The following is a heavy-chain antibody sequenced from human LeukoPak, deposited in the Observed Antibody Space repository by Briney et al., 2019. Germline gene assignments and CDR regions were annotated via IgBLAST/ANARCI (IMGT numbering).Heavy chain of an antibody. D-gene: IGHD3-16*01. CDR3: ARGSSVYVWGSRSRFDY. Sequence: GGSLTLSCAASGFTLSSNYMSWVRQAPGKGLEWVAVIYSGGSTYYYASVVGRFTISSHNSKNTLYLQMNSRRAEDTAVDYCARGSSVYVWGSRSRFDYWGQGTLVTVSS. V-gene: IGHV3-53*04. J-gene: IGHJ4*02. CDR2: IYSGGST. CDR1: GFTLSSNY.